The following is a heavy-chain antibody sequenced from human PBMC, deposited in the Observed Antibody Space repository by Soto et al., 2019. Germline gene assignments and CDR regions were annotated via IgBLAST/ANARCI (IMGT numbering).Heavy chain of an antibody. V-gene: IGHV3-43D*04. CDR2: ISWDGGST. J-gene: IGHJ4*02. CDR3: AKDALPVEMATTYFDY. CDR1: GFTLDDYA. Sequence: EVQLVESGGVVVQPGGSLRLSCAASGFTLDDYAMHWVRQAPGKGLEWVSLISWDGGSTYYADSVKGRFTISRDNSKNSLYLQMNSLRAEDTALYYCAKDALPVEMATTYFDYWGQGTLVTVSS. D-gene: IGHD5-12*01.